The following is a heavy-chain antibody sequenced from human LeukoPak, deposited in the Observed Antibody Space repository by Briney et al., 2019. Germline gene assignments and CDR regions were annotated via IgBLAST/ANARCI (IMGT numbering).Heavy chain of an antibody. Sequence: PPGGSLRLSCAASGFTFDDYAMHWVRQAPGKGLEWVSGISWNSGSVGYTDSVKGRFTISRDNAKNSLYLQMNNLRGEDTAFYYCTKGEKKWLARQPDYWGQGTLVTVSS. D-gene: IGHD6-19*01. J-gene: IGHJ4*02. V-gene: IGHV3-9*01. CDR3: TKGEKKWLARQPDY. CDR1: GFTFDDYA. CDR2: ISWNSGSV.